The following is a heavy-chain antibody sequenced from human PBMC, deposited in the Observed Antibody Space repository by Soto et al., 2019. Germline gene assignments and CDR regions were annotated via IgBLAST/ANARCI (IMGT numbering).Heavy chain of an antibody. CDR3: AREPEYSSAWYGMDV. Sequence: QVQLVQSGAEVKKPGSSVKVSCKASGGSFNTFSVTWVRQAPGQGLEWMGRIIPILGMPNYSHKFQGRVTMTADKSSIIAYMALSGLTADDTAVYYCAREPEYSSAWYGMDVWGQGTTVTVS. D-gene: IGHD3-22*01. J-gene: IGHJ6*02. V-gene: IGHV1-69*08. CDR2: IIPILGMP. CDR1: GGSFNTFS.